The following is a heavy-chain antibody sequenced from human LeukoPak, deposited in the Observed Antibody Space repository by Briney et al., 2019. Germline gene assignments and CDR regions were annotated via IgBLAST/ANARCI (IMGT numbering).Heavy chain of an antibody. CDR2: IKQDGSEE. Sequence: GGSLRLSCAASGFTFSSFWMSWVRQAPGKGLEWVANIKQDGSEEYYVDSVKGRFAISRDNAKNSLYLQMNSLRAEDTAVYYCARWEGNGYYFDYRGQGTLVTISS. D-gene: IGHD3-22*01. CDR1: GFTFSSFW. V-gene: IGHV3-7*01. CDR3: ARWEGNGYYFDY. J-gene: IGHJ4*02.